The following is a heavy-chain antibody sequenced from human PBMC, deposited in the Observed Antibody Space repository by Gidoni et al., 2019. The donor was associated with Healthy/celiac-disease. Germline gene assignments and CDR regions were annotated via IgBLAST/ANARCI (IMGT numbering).Heavy chain of an antibody. J-gene: IGHJ4*02. CDR1: GYSFTSYW. Sequence: EVQLVQSGAEVKKPGESLRISGKGSGYSFTSYWISWVRQMPGKGLEWMGRNDPSDSYTNYSPSFQGHVTISADKSISTAYLQWSSLKASDTAMYYCARHCSSTSCEFDYWGQGTLVTVSS. CDR3: ARHCSSTSCEFDY. CDR2: NDPSDSYT. V-gene: IGHV5-10-1*03. D-gene: IGHD2-2*01.